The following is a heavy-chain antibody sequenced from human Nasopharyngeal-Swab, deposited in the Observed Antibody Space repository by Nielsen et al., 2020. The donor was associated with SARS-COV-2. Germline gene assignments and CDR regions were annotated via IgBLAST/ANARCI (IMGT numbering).Heavy chain of an antibody. CDR2: ISSSGSTI. D-gene: IGHD3-22*01. V-gene: IGHV3-11*01. CDR3: ARDVYDSSGYYYQDY. J-gene: IGHJ4*02. CDR1: GFTFSDYY. Sequence: GESLKISCAAPGFTFSDYYMSWIRQAPGKGLEWVSYISSSGSTIYYADSVKGRFTISRDNAKNSLYLQMNSLRAEDTAVYYCARDVYDSSGYYYQDYWGQGTLVTVSS.